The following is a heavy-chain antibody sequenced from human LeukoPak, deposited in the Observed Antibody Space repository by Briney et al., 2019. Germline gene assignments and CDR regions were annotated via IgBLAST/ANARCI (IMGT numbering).Heavy chain of an antibody. D-gene: IGHD3-22*01. CDR3: AREYHDSSGYLDY. J-gene: IGHJ4*02. V-gene: IGHV3-23*01. CDR2: VNDSGRNT. Sequence: GGSLRLSCAASGFTFRRYGMTWVRQAPGKGLDWVSSVNDSGRNTYYADSVKGRFTISRDNSRNTLYLQMNSLRAEDTAVYYCAREYHDSSGYLDYWGQGTLVTVSS. CDR1: GFTFRRYG.